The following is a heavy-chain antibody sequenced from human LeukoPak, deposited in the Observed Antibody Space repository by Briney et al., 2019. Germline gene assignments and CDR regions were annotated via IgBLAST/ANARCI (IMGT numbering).Heavy chain of an antibody. V-gene: IGHV4-59*01. CDR3: AKGGHSSGWYHDY. J-gene: IGHJ4*02. D-gene: IGHD6-19*01. CDR1: GGSISNYY. CDR2: IYYSGST. Sequence: PSETLSLTCTVSGGSISNYYWSWIRQPPGRGLEWIGYIYYSGSTNYNPSLKSRVTISVDTSKNQFSLKLSSVTAADTAVYYCAKGGHSSGWYHDYWGQGTLVTVSS.